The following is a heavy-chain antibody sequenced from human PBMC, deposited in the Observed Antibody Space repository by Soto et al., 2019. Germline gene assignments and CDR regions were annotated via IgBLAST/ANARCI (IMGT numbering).Heavy chain of an antibody. CDR3: ARSALEYSIAHFDY. J-gene: IGHJ4*02. CDR2: IYYSGST. D-gene: IGHD6-6*01. V-gene: IGHV4-59*01. CDR1: GGSISSYY. Sequence: SEPLSLTCTVSGGSISSYYWSWIRQPPGKGLEWIGYIYYSGSTNYNPSLKSRVTISVDTSKNQFSLKLSSVTAADTAVYYCARSALEYSIAHFDYGGQGTLVTVS.